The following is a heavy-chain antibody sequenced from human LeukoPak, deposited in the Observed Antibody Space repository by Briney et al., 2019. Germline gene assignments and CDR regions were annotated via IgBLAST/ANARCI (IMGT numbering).Heavy chain of an antibody. V-gene: IGHV3-48*04. CDR2: ISSSGSTI. J-gene: IGHJ4*02. D-gene: IGHD3-22*01. CDR1: GFTFSSYN. CDR3: ARDSPFLGSGYSFDY. Sequence: PGGSLRLSCAASGFTFSSYNMNWVRQAPGKGLEWVSYISSSGSTIYYADSVKGRFTISRDNAKNPLYLQMNSLRAEDTAVYYCARDSPFLGSGYSFDYWGQGTLVTVSS.